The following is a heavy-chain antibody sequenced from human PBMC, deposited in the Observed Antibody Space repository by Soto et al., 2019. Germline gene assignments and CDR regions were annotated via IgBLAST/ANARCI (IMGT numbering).Heavy chain of an antibody. V-gene: IGHV3-11*06. J-gene: IGHJ4*02. CDR1: GFTFSDYY. CDR3: AGASSIAARPVDY. Sequence: GGSLRLSCAASGFTFSDYYMSWIRQAPGKGLERVSYISSSSSYTNYADSVKGRFTISRDNAKNSLYLQMNSLRAEDTAVYYCAGASSIAARPVDYWGQGTLVTVSS. D-gene: IGHD6-6*01. CDR2: ISSSSSYT.